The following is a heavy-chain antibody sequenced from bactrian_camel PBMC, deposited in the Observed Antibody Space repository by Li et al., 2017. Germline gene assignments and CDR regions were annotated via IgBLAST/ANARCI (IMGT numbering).Heavy chain of an antibody. D-gene: IGHD3*01. CDR1: GFIFSGYW. V-gene: IGHV3S1*01. CDR2: ISAGGSVT. Sequence: VQLVESGGGLVRPGGSLRLSCAPSGFIFSGYWMYWVRQAPGKGLEFVSSISAGGSVTNYAGSVKGRFTISRDNAKNTVYLQMNNLKSEDTALYYCATEAFQEWGQGTQVTVS. CDR3: ATEAFQE. J-gene: IGHJ4*01.